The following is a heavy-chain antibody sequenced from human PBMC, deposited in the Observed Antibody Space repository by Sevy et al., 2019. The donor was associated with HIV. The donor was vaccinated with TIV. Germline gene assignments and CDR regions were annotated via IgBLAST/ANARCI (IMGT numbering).Heavy chain of an antibody. CDR3: ARAAYYYDSSGYYYVDD. V-gene: IGHV3-21*01. CDR1: GFTFSSYS. CDR2: ISSSSSYI. D-gene: IGHD3-22*01. Sequence: GGSLRLSCAASGFTFSSYSMNWVRQAPGKGLEWVSSISSSSSYIYYAASVKGRFTISRDNAKNSLYLQMNSLRAEDTAVYYCARAAYYYDSSGYYYVDDWGQGTLVTVSS. J-gene: IGHJ4*02.